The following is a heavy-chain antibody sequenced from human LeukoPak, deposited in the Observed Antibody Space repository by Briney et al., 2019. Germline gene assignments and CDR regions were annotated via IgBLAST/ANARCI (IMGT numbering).Heavy chain of an antibody. J-gene: IGHJ4*02. V-gene: IGHV4-34*01. CDR1: GGSFSGYY. D-gene: IGHD3-10*01. CDR3: ARGQYYYGSGSYYTTPYYFDY. CDR2: INHSGST. Sequence: SETLSLTCAVYGGSFSGYYWSWIRQPPGKGLEWIGEINHSGSTNYNPSLKSRVTISVDTSKNQFSLKLSSVTAADTAVYYCARGQYYYGSGSYYTTPYYFDYWGQGTLVTVPS.